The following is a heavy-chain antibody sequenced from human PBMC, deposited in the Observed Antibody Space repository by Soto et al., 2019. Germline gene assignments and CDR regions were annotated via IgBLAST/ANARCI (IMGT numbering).Heavy chain of an antibody. J-gene: IGHJ4*02. V-gene: IGHV1-18*01. CDR1: GYTLTSYG. CDR3: ARGNSGDFWSGYSHYYFDY. CDR2: ISAYNGNT. D-gene: IGHD3-3*01. Sequence: ASVKVSCKASGYTLTSYGISWLRQAPGQGLEWMGWISAYNGNTIYAQNLQGRVTMTTDTSTTTASMELRSLRSDDTAIYYCARGNSGDFWSGYSHYYFDYWGQGTLVTVSS.